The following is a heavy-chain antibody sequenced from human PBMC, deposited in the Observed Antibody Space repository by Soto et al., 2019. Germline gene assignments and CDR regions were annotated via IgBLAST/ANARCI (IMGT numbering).Heavy chain of an antibody. J-gene: IGHJ5*02. Sequence: SETLSLTCAVYGGSFSGYYWNWIRQPPGKGLEWTGEIDHSGYTNYNPSLKSRVTISVDTSKNQFSLRLTSVTAADTAVYYCARVRDWFDPWGQGTLVTVSS. D-gene: IGHD3-3*01. CDR3: ARVRDWFDP. V-gene: IGHV4-34*01. CDR1: GGSFSGYY. CDR2: IDHSGYT.